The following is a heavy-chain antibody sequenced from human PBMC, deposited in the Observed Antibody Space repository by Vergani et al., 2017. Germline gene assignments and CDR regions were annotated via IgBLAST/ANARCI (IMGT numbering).Heavy chain of an antibody. CDR2: LYYSGST. J-gene: IGHJ4*02. Sequence: QLQLQESGPGLVKPSETLSLTCTVSGGSISSSSYYWGWIRQPPGKGLEWIGSLYYSGSTYYNPSLKSRVTISVDTSKNQFSLKLSSVTAADTAVYYCATPNWNYGRFDYWGQGTLVTVSS. CDR3: ATPNWNYGRFDY. D-gene: IGHD1-7*01. CDR1: GGSISSSSYY. V-gene: IGHV4-39*01.